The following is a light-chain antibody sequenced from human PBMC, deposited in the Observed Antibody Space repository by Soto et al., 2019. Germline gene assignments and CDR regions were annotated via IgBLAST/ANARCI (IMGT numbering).Light chain of an antibody. CDR3: LQRSNWPPT. CDR2: DAS. Sequence: EIVLTQSPATLSLSPGERATLSCRASQSVSSYIAWYQQKPGQAPRLPIYDASNRATGIPARFSGSGSGTDFTLTISSLEPEDFAVYYCLQRSNWPPTFGQGTRLEIK. V-gene: IGKV3-11*01. J-gene: IGKJ5*01. CDR1: QSVSSY.